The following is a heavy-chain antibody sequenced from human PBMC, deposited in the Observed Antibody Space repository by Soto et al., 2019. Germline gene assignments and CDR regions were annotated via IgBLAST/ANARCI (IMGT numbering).Heavy chain of an antibody. D-gene: IGHD3-9*01. Sequence: EVQLVESGGGLVQPGGSLRLSCAASGFTFSNYWMSRVRQAPGKGLEWLANIKEDGRETNYVDSVKGRFTISRDNAKNSLYLQINSLRAEDTAVFYCARERPPGLVDLDYWGQGTLVTVSS. CDR3: ARERPPGLVDLDY. J-gene: IGHJ4*02. CDR2: IKEDGRET. CDR1: GFTFSNYW. V-gene: IGHV3-7*01.